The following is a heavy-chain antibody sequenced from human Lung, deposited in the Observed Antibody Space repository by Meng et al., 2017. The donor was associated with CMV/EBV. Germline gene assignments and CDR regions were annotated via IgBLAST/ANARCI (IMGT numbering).Heavy chain of an antibody. V-gene: IGHV4-59*01. Sequence: SXTXSLXCNVSGGSINNYYWSWIRQPPGKGLEWIGYIDYNGNTNHNPSLKSRVTISIDTSRSQFSLNLSSVTAADTALYYCARVADGKKIHYYFDSGGQGTXVTVSS. D-gene: IGHD5-24*01. CDR2: IDYNGNT. CDR1: GGSINNYY. CDR3: ARVADGKKIHYYFDS. J-gene: IGHJ4*02.